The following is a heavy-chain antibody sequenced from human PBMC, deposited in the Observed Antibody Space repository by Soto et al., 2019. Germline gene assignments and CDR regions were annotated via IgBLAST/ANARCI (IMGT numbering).Heavy chain of an antibody. D-gene: IGHD3-10*01. CDR2: INGGSGNT. CDR3: ARVPPWGNSAGDYYIQHYDS. J-gene: IGHJ4*02. V-gene: IGHV1-3*01. CDR1: GFTFTSYA. Sequence: ASVKVSCKSSGFTFTSYAIHWLRQAPGQRPQWMGWINGGSGNTKYSQDFQGRVTFTRDTFATTAYLELSSLRPEDTAVYYCARVPPWGNSAGDYYIQHYDSWGQGTPVTVSS.